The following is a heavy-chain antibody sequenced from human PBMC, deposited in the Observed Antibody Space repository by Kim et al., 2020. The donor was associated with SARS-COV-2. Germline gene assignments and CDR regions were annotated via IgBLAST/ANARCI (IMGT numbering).Heavy chain of an antibody. CDR2: ITGDGTGS. CDR3: VRGSYGGNPNYFDY. D-gene: IGHD4-17*01. Sequence: GGSLRLSCVASGFTFSTCWMHWVRQAPGKGLVWVSHITGDGTGSNYADFVEGRLTMSRDNAKNTVYLQMNSLRPEDTAVYYCVRGSYGGNPNYFDYWGQG. CDR1: GFTFSTCW. J-gene: IGHJ4*02. V-gene: IGHV3-74*01.